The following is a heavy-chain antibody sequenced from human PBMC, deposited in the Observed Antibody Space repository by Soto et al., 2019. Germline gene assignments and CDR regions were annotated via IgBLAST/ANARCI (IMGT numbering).Heavy chain of an antibody. V-gene: IGHV1-24*01. D-gene: IGHD3-10*01. CDR2: FDPEDGET. J-gene: IGHJ4*02. CDR3: ATGGSGTQVFDY. CDR1: GYTLTELS. Sequence: KEMAASVKVSCTVSGYTLTELSMHWVRXAPGKGLEWMGGFDPEDGETIYAQKFQGRVTMTEDTSTDTAYMELSSLRSEDTAVYYCATGGSGTQVFDYWGQGTLVTVSS.